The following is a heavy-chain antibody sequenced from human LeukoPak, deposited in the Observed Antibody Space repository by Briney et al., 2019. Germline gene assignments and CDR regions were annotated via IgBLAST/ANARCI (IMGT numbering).Heavy chain of an antibody. J-gene: IGHJ6*03. CDR1: GGSISSYY. CDR2: IYYSGST. Sequence: SETLSLTCTVSGGSISSYYWSWIRQPPGKGLEWIGYIYYSGSTNYNPSLKSRVTISVDTSKNQFSLKLSSVTAADTAVYYCARSGGVVVVPAAKDPIDYYYYMDAWGKGTTVTVSS. V-gene: IGHV4-59*01. D-gene: IGHD2-2*01. CDR3: ARSGGVVVVPAAKDPIDYYYYMDA.